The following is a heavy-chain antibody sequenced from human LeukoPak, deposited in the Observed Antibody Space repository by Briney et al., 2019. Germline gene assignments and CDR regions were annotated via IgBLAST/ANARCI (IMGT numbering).Heavy chain of an antibody. CDR2: IYHSGST. J-gene: IGHJ2*01. V-gene: IGHV4-38-2*02. D-gene: IGHD3-9*01. CDR1: GFSISSGYY. Sequence: SETLSLTCTVSGFSISSGYYWGWIRQPPGKGLEWIGTIYHSGSTYYNPSLKSRVTISVDTSKNQFSLKLTSVTAADTAVYYCARQYIDILTGYYRGELYWFFDLWGRGTLVTVSS. CDR3: ARQYIDILTGYYRGELYWFFDL.